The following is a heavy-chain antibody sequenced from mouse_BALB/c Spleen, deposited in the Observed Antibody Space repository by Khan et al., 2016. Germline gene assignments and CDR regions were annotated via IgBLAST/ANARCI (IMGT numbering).Heavy chain of an antibody. CDR2: INTYTGEP. V-gene: IGHV9-1*02. J-gene: IGHJ3*01. CDR3: AIEYDGAWFAY. Sequence: QIQLVQSGPELKKPGETVKISCKASGYTFTNYGMNWVKQAPGKGLKWMGWINTYTGEPTYADDFKGRFAFSLETSASTAYLQINNLKNEDMATYFCAIEYDGAWFAYWGQGTLVTVSA. CDR1: GYTFTNYG. D-gene: IGHD2-4*01.